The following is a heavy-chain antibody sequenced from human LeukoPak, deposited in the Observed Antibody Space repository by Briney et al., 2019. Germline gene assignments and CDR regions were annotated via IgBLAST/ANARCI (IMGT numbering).Heavy chain of an antibody. CDR2: IYYSGST. CDR3: ARLEGKVAASNCFDP. J-gene: IGHJ5*02. V-gene: IGHV4-59*08. Sequence: PSETLSLTCTVSGGSISRYYWSWIRQPPGKGLEWIGYIYYSGSTNYNPSLKSRVTISVDTSKNQFSLKLGSVTAADTAVYYCARLEGKVAASNCFDPWGQGTLVTVSS. CDR1: GGSISRYY. D-gene: IGHD2-15*01.